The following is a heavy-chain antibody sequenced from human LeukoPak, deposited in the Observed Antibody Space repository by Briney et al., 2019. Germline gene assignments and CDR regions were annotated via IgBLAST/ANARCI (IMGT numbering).Heavy chain of an antibody. V-gene: IGHV4-59*01. CDR3: ARGEDYYGSGSFDY. D-gene: IGHD3-10*01. Sequence: SETLSLTCTVSGGSISSYYWSWIRQLPGKGLEWIGYIYYSGSTNYNPSLKSRVTISVDTSKNQFSLKLSSVTAADTAVYYCARGEDYYGSGSFDYWGQGTLVTVSS. CDR2: IYYSGST. J-gene: IGHJ4*02. CDR1: GGSISSYY.